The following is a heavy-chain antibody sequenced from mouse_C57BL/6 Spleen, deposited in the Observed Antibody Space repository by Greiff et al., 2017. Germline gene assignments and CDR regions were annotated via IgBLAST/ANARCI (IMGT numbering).Heavy chain of an antibody. V-gene: IGHV1-80*01. CDR1: GYAFSSYW. Sequence: QVQLQQSGAELVKPGASVKISCKASGYAFSSYWLNWVQQRPGKGLEWIGQIYPGDGDTTYNGKFKGKATLTADKASSTAYLQLSSLTSEDSAVYFCSPFYYGAWGCWGNGTTLTVAS. J-gene: IGHJ2*01. CDR2: IYPGDGDT. CDR3: SPFYYGAWGC. D-gene: IGHD2-1*01.